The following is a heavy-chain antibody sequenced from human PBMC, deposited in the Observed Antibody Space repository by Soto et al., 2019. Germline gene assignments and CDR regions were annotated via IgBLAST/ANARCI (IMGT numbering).Heavy chain of an antibody. Sequence: ASVKVSCKASGYTFTSYDINWVRQATGQGLEWMGWMNPNSGNTGYAQKFQGRVTMTRNTSISTAYMELSSLRSEDTAVYYCARELYSSVRFDPWGQRTPVTVSS. CDR1: GYTFTSYD. J-gene: IGHJ5*02. CDR3: ARELYSSVRFDP. D-gene: IGHD6-25*01. V-gene: IGHV1-8*01. CDR2: MNPNSGNT.